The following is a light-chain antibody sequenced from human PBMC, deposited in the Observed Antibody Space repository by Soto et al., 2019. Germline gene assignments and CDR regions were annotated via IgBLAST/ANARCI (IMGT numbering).Light chain of an antibody. J-gene: IGKJ2*01. CDR2: AAY. V-gene: IGKV1-39*01. Sequence: DIQMTQSPSSLSASVGDRVTITCRASQNIRNYLNWYQQTPGKAPKLLIFAAYSLQSGVPSRFSGSGSGTDFTLTISSLQPEDFATYYCQHLNDYRYTFGQGTKVEIK. CDR3: QHLNDYRYT. CDR1: QNIRNY.